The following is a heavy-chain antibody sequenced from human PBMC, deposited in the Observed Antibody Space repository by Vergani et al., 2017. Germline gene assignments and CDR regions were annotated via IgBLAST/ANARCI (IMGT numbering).Heavy chain of an antibody. CDR3: AREGRGYRYGHLGSGSYAAMDV. CDR2: INHSGST. J-gene: IGHJ6*03. Sequence: QVQLQQWGAGLLKPSETLSLTCAVYGGSFSGYYWSWIRQPPGKGLEWIGEINHSGSTNYNPSLKSRVTISVATTKNQFSLKLSSVTTADTAVYYCAREGRGYRYGHLGSGSYAAMDVWGKGATVTVSS. CDR1: GGSFSGYY. V-gene: IGHV4-34*01. D-gene: IGHD3-10*02.